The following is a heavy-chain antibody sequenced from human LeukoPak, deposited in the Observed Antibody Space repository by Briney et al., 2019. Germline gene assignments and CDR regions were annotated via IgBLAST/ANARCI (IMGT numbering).Heavy chain of an antibody. D-gene: IGHD5-18*01. CDR2: IKQDGSEK. V-gene: IGHV3-7*04. CDR3: ARAVHVGGIQVGNAFDI. J-gene: IGHJ3*02. Sequence: GGSLRLSCAASGFTFSSYWMTWVRQAPGKGLEWVANIKQDGSEKYYVDSVKGRFTISRDNAKNSVYLQMNSLRAEDTAVYYCARAVHVGGIQVGNAFDIWGQGTMVTVSS. CDR1: GFTFSSYW.